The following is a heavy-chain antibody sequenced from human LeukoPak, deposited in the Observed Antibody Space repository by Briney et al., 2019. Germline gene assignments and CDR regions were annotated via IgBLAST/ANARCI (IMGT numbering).Heavy chain of an antibody. CDR1: GGSIGSYY. Sequence: SETLSLTCTVSGGSIGSYYWSWIRQPPGKGLEWIGYIYYSGSTNYNPSLKSRVTISIDTSKNQFSLKLTSVTAADTAVYYCARGTGGWYFDLWGRGTLVTVSS. CDR2: IYYSGST. CDR3: ARGTGGWYFDL. D-gene: IGHD1/OR15-1a*01. V-gene: IGHV4-59*01. J-gene: IGHJ2*01.